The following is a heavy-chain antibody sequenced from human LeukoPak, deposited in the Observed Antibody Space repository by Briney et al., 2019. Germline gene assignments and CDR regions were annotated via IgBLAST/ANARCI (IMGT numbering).Heavy chain of an antibody. V-gene: IGHV1-3*01. CDR3: ASAKQWFEAFDI. Sequence: ASVKVSCKASGYTFTSYAMHWVRQAPGQRLKWMGWINAGNGNTKYSQKFQGRVTITADESTSTAYMELSSLRSEDTAVYYCASAKQWFEAFDIWGQGTMVTVSS. J-gene: IGHJ3*02. CDR2: INAGNGNT. CDR1: GYTFTSYA. D-gene: IGHD6-19*01.